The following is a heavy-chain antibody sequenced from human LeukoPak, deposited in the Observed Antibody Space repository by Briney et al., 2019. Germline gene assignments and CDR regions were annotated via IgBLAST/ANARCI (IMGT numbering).Heavy chain of an antibody. Sequence: SETLSLTCTVSGGSISSSSYYWSWIRQPPGKGLEWIGEINHSGSTNYNPSLKSRVTISVDTSKNQFSLKLSSVTAADTAVYYCARESNYYGSGYFDYWGQGTLVTVSS. CDR3: ARESNYYGSGYFDY. J-gene: IGHJ4*02. CDR2: INHSGST. CDR1: GGSISSSSYY. D-gene: IGHD3-10*01. V-gene: IGHV4-39*07.